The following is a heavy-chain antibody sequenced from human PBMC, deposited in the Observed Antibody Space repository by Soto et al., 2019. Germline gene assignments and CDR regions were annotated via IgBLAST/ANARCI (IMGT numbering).Heavy chain of an antibody. Sequence: EVQLVESRGGLVQPGRSLRLSCAASGFKFDDYAMHWVRQDPGQGLEWVSRISWNSGNIVYADSVKGRFTISRDNAKNSLYLQMISLRAEGTALYYCAIDIFSTRYGMDVWVQGTTVTVFS. D-gene: IGHD3-16*02. CDR2: ISWNSGNI. CDR3: AIDIFSTRYGMDV. CDR1: GFKFDDYA. V-gene: IGHV3-9*01. J-gene: IGHJ6*02.